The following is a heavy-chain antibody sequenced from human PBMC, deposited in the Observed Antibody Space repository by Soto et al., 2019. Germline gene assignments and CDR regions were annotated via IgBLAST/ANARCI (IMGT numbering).Heavy chain of an antibody. J-gene: IGHJ4*02. D-gene: IGHD3-3*01. CDR1: AGSISNSY. V-gene: IGHV4-59*08. Sequence: SETLSLTCTVSAGSISNSYWSWIRQPPGKRLEWIGYFFYTGLTKYNPSLKSRVTMSVDTSKNQFSLKLTSVTAADTAVYYCAKHTYDFGPPDYWGQGALVTVSS. CDR3: AKHTYDFGPPDY. CDR2: FFYTGLT.